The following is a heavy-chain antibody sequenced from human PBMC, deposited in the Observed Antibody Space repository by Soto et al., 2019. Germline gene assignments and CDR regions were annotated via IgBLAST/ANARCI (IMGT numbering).Heavy chain of an antibody. D-gene: IGHD3-10*01. Sequence: SVKVSCKASGGTFSSYTISWVRQAPGQGLEWMGRIIPILGIANYAQKFQGRVTITADKSTSTAYMELSSLRSEDTAVYYCAFELGVSGSNRILLDYWGQGTLVTVSS. V-gene: IGHV1-69*02. CDR3: AFELGVSGSNRILLDY. CDR2: IIPILGIA. CDR1: GGTFSSYT. J-gene: IGHJ4*02.